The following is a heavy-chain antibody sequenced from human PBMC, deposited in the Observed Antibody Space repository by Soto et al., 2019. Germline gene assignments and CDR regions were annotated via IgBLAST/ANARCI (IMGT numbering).Heavy chain of an antibody. Sequence: PXETLSLTCIVSGESISSSSYYWGWIRQPPGKGLEWIGSIYYSGRTYYNPSFKSRVTISIDTSKNQFSLKLSSVTATDTAVYYCARKRTTVVTQAYFDHWGQGALVTVSS. CDR3: ARKRTTVVTQAYFDH. D-gene: IGHD2-21*02. V-gene: IGHV4-39*01. J-gene: IGHJ4*02. CDR1: GESISSSSYY. CDR2: IYYSGRT.